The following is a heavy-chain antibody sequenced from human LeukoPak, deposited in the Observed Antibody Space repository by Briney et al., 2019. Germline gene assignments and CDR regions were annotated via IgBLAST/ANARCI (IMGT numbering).Heavy chain of an antibody. CDR1: GYTFTGYY. CDR3: ARVKRYCSSTSCYWTDY. J-gene: IGHJ4*02. CDR2: INPNSGGT. V-gene: IGHV1-2*02. Sequence: ASVKVSCKASGYTFTGYYMHWVRQAPGQGLEWIGWINPNSGGTNYAQKFQGRVTMTRDTSISTAYMELGRLRSDDTAVYYCARVKRYCSSTSCYWTDYWGQGTLVTVSS. D-gene: IGHD2-2*01.